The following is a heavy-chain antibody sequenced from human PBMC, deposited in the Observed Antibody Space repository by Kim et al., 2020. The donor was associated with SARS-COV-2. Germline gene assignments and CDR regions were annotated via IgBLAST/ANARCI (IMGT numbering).Heavy chain of an antibody. CDR2: ISYDGSNK. CDR3: AKLVTTVTYGSFDY. D-gene: IGHD4-4*01. V-gene: IGHV3-30*18. J-gene: IGHJ4*02. CDR1: GFTFSSYG. Sequence: GGSLRLSCAASGFTFSSYGMHWVRQAPGKGLEWVAVISYDGSNKYYADSVKGRFTISRDNSKNTLYLQMNSLRAEDTAVYYCAKLVTTVTYGSFDYWGQGTLVTVSS.